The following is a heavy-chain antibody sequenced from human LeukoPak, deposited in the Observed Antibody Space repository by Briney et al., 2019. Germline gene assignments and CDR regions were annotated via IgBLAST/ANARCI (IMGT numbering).Heavy chain of an antibody. CDR3: ARAMLLWFGELSTFDY. D-gene: IGHD3-10*01. V-gene: IGHV3-74*01. CDR2: INSDGSST. CDR1: GFTFSSYW. J-gene: IGHJ4*02. Sequence: GGSLRLSCAASGFTFSSYWMHWVRQAPGKGLVWVSRINSDGSSTSYADSVKGRFTISRDNAKNSLYLQMNSLRAEDTAVYYCARAMLLWFGELSTFDYWGQGTLVTVSS.